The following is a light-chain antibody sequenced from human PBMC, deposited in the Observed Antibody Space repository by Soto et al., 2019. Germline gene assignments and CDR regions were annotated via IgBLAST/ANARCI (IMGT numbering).Light chain of an antibody. CDR2: AAS. CDR3: QKYDTAPFT. V-gene: IGKV1-27*01. CDR1: QGIRNY. Sequence: DIHMTQSPSSLSASVGDRVTITCRASQGIRNYISWYQQKLGKAPKLLIYAASTLQSGVPSRFSGSGSGTDFTLTISSLQPEDVATYFCQKYDTAPFTFGPGTTVDIK. J-gene: IGKJ3*01.